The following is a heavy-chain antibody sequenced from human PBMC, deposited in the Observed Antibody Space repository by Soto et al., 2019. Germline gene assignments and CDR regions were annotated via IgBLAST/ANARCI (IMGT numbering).Heavy chain of an antibody. CDR1: GFTFSSYA. D-gene: IGHD3-3*01. V-gene: IGHV3-30-3*01. CDR2: ISYDGSNK. Sequence: PGGSLRLSCAASGFTFSSYAMHWVRQAPGKGLEWVAVISYDGSNKYYADSVKGRFTISRDNSKSTLYLQMNSLRAEDTAVYYCAREVPSPYYDFWSGYSNWFDPWGQGTLVTVSS. CDR3: AREVPSPYYDFWSGYSNWFDP. J-gene: IGHJ5*02.